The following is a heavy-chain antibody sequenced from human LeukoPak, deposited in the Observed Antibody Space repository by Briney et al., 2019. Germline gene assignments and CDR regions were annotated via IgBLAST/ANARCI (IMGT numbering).Heavy chain of an antibody. CDR2: MNPNTGDT. CDR1: GYTFTGYD. V-gene: IGHV1-8*01. J-gene: IGHJ4*02. CDR3: TRGSLSVSSSDY. Sequence: ASVNVSSKASGYTFTGYDINWVRQATGQGLEWMGWMNPNTGDTGYAQKFQGRVTMTRNSSIDTAYMELSGLRSEDTAVYYCTRGSLSVSSSDYWGQGSLLTVSS. D-gene: IGHD1-26*01.